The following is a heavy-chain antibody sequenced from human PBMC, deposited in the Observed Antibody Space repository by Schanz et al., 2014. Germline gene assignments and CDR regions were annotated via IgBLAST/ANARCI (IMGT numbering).Heavy chain of an antibody. CDR2: IWYDGTDR. J-gene: IGHJ6*02. D-gene: IGHD6-6*01. V-gene: IGHV3-33*06. Sequence: QVQLVESGGGVVRPGRSLRLSCAASGFTFNNYGMHWVRQAPGKGLEWGAVIWYDGTDRYYADSVKGRFTISRDNSKNTLDLQMNSLRAEDTAVYYCAKGSMAARPLLPTDYYFYGTDIWGQGTTVTVSS. CDR3: AKGSMAARPLLPTDYYFYGTDI. CDR1: GFTFNNYG.